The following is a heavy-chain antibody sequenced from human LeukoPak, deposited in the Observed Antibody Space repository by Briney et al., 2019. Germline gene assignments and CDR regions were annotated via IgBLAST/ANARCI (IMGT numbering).Heavy chain of an antibody. CDR2: IKSKTDGGTT. CDR3: TTARGSYAFYDY. J-gene: IGHJ4*02. D-gene: IGHD1-26*01. V-gene: IGHV3-15*01. CDR1: GFTFSNAW. Sequence: GGCLRLSCAASGFTFSNAWMSWVRQAPGKGLEWVGRIKSKTDGGTTDYAAPVKGRFTISRDDSKNTLYLQMNSLKTEDTAVYYCTTARGSYAFYDYWGQGTLVTVSS.